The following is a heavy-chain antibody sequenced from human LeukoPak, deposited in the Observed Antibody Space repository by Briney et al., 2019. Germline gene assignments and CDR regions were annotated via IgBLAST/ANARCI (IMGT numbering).Heavy chain of an antibody. CDR1: GFTFSSYA. Sequence: GGSLRLSCAASGFTFSSYAMHWVRQAPGKGLEWVAVISYDGSNKYYADSVKGRFTISRDNSKNTLYLQMNGLRAEDTAVYYCARDSLGSIDSWGQGTLVTVSS. J-gene: IGHJ4*02. CDR3: ARDSLGSIDS. D-gene: IGHD6-13*01. CDR2: ISYDGSNK. V-gene: IGHV3-30-3*01.